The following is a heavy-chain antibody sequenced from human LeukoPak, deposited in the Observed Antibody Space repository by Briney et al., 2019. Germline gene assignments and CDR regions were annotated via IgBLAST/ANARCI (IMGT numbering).Heavy chain of an antibody. CDR3: ARRIVGAEYYFDY. D-gene: IGHD1-26*01. V-gene: IGHV1-69*05. CDR2: IIPIFGTA. J-gene: IGHJ4*02. CDR1: GGTFSSYA. Sequence: SVKVSCKASGGTFSSYAISWVRQAPGQGLEWMGGIIPIFGTANYAQKFQGRVTITTDESTSTAYMELRSLRSDDTAVYYCARRIVGAEYYFDYWGQGTLVTVSS.